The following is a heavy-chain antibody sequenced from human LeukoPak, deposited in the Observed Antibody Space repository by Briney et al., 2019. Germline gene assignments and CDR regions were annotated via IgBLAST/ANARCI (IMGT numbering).Heavy chain of an antibody. Sequence: ASVKVSCKASGYTFTSYAMNWVRQAPGQGLEWMGWINTNTGNPTYAQGFTGRFVFSLDISVSTAYLQISSLKAEDTAVYYCATDIGGYLEWFSNNWFDPWGQGTLVTVSS. CDR2: INTNTGNP. V-gene: IGHV7-4-1*02. CDR1: GYTFTSYA. D-gene: IGHD3-3*01. CDR3: ATDIGGYLEWFSNNWFDP. J-gene: IGHJ5*02.